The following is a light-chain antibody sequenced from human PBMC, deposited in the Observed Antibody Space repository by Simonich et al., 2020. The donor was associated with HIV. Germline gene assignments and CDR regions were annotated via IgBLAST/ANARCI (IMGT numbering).Light chain of an antibody. CDR3: QQYYSSPHT. V-gene: IGKV4-1*01. J-gene: IGKJ2*01. CDR2: WAS. CDR1: QSVLYSSTNKTY. Sequence: DIVMTQSPDSLAVSLGERATINCKSSQSVLYSSTNKTYLSWYQQKPGQAPKLLIYWASTREAGVPDRFSGSGSGTDFTLTISSLQAEDVAVYYCQQYYSSPHTFGQGTRLEIK.